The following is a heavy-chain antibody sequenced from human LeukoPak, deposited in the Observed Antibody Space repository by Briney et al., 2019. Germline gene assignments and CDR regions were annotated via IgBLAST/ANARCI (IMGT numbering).Heavy chain of an antibody. CDR2: IGGGGDA. D-gene: IGHD4-23*01. V-gene: IGHV3-23*01. Sequence: GGSLRLSCAASGFTFSNFAMRWVRQAPGKGLDWVSSIGGGGDANYEASAKGRFTISRNNAQNTLSLQMNNLRSEDTAIYYCSRGAGGGPDDYWGQGILVTVSS. CDR3: SRGAGGGPDDY. CDR1: GFTFSNFA. J-gene: IGHJ4*02.